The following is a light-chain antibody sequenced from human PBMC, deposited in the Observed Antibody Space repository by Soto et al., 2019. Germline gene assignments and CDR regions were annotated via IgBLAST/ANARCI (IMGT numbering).Light chain of an antibody. V-gene: IGKV3-11*01. J-gene: IGKJ2*01. Sequence: EIVLTQSPATLSLSAGDRATLSCRASQNVGTYLAWYQQRPGQAPRLLIYGASNRATGIPARFSGSGSRTDFTLTISSLEPEDFAVYFCQHRHTWPPDATFGPGTRLESK. CDR1: QNVGTY. CDR2: GAS. CDR3: QHRHTWPPDAT.